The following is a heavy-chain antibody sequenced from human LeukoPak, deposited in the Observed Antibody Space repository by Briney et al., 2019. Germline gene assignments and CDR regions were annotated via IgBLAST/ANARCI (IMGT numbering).Heavy chain of an antibody. J-gene: IGHJ4*02. CDR1: GGSMSPYH. Sequence: SETLSLTCTVSGGSMSPYHWGWIRQPPGKGLEWTGYIYYSGSTNYNPSLKSRVTISVDTSKNQFSLKLSSVTAADTAVYYCARGPKRFLGWLPIDYWGQGTLVTVSS. V-gene: IGHV4-59*12. D-gene: IGHD3-3*01. CDR3: ARGPKRFLGWLPIDY. CDR2: IYYSGST.